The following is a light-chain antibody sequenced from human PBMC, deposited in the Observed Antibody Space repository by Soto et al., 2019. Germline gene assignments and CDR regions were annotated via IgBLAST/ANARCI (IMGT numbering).Light chain of an antibody. CDR1: QSVSSN. J-gene: IGKJ1*01. CDR3: QQYNNRPRT. Sequence: EIVMTQSPATLSVSPGERATLSCRASQSVSSNLVWYQQKPGQAPRLLIYGASTRATGIPARFSGSGSGTEFTLTISSLQSEDFAVYYCQQYNNRPRTFGQGTKVEI. CDR2: GAS. V-gene: IGKV3-15*01.